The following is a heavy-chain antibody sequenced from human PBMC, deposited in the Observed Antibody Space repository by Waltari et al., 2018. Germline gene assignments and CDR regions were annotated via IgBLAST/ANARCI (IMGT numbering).Heavy chain of an antibody. J-gene: IGHJ6*02. CDR1: GYSFTSYW. D-gene: IGHD2-2*01. CDR3: ARFRIVVPAATYYYYYGMDV. Sequence: EVQLVQSGAEVKKPGESLKISCKGSGYSFTSYWIGWVRQMPGKGLEWIGSIYYSGSTYYNPSLKSRVTISVDTSKNQFSLKLSSVTAADTAVYYCARFRIVVPAATYYYYYGMDVWGQGTTVTVSS. V-gene: IGHV5-51*01. CDR2: IYYSGST.